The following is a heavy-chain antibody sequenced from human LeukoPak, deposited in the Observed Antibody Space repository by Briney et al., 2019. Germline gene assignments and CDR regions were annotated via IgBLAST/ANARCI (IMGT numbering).Heavy chain of an antibody. V-gene: IGHV3-11*01. J-gene: IGHJ6*02. D-gene: IGHD6-13*01. Sequence: PGGSLRLSCAASGFTFSNYYMSWIRQAPGKGLEWVSYISSSGNSISYANSVKGRFTISRDNAKNSLYLQMNSLRAEGSAVYYCAREGNGMDVWGQGTTVTVSS. CDR1: GFTFSNYY. CDR2: ISSSGNSI. CDR3: AREGNGMDV.